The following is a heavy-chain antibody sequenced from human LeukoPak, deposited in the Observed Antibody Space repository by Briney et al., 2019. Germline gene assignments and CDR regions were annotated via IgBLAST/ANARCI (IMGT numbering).Heavy chain of an antibody. CDR1: GFTFSDYY. V-gene: IGHV3-11*05. Sequence: GGSLRLSCAASGFTFSDYYMSWIRQAPGKGLEWVSYISSSSSYTNYADSVKGRFTISRDNAKNSLYLQMNSLRAEDTAVYYCARDAPYGDYTLSDYWGQGTLVTISS. J-gene: IGHJ4*02. CDR3: ARDAPYGDYTLSDY. D-gene: IGHD4-17*01. CDR2: ISSSSSYT.